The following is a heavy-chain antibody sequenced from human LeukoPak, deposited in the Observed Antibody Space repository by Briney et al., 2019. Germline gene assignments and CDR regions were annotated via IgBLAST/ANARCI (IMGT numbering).Heavy chain of an antibody. Sequence: ASVKVSCKASGYTFTSYGISWARQAPGQGLEWMGWISAYNGNANYAQKLQGRVTMTTDTSTSTAYMELRSLRSDDTAVYYCAGGGDVDTAIIGAYWGQGTLVTVSS. CDR3: AGGGDVDTAIIGAY. CDR1: GYTFTSYG. J-gene: IGHJ4*02. V-gene: IGHV1-18*01. D-gene: IGHD5-18*01. CDR2: ISAYNGNA.